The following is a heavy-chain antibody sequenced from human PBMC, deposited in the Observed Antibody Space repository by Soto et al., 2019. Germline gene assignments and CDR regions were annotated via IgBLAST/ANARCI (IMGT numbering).Heavy chain of an antibody. V-gene: IGHV4-39*01. J-gene: IGHJ3*02. Sequence: QLQLQESGPGLVKPSETLSLTCTVSGGSISSSSYYWGWIRQPPGKGLEWIGSIYYSGSTYYNPSLKSRVAISGDTSKNQFSLKLSSVTAADAGVYYCARPYLVYYDSSGYGPEDAFYIVGQGKLGTISS. CDR1: GGSISSSSYY. D-gene: IGHD3-22*01. CDR3: ARPYLVYYDSSGYGPEDAFYI. CDR2: IYYSGST.